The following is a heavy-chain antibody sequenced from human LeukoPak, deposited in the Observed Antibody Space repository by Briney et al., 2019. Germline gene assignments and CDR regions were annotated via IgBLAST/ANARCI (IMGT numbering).Heavy chain of an antibody. CDR2: VSYDGSNK. CDR3: ATIGDRRTGELYRIDY. Sequence: GGSLRLSCAASGFTFSNYAMHWVRQAPGKGLEWVAVVSYDGSNKYYADSVKGRFTISRDYSKNTLYLQMNSLRAEDAAIYYCATIGDRRTGELYRIDYWGQGTLVTVSS. CDR1: GFTFSNYA. D-gene: IGHD7-27*01. J-gene: IGHJ4*02. V-gene: IGHV3-30-3*01.